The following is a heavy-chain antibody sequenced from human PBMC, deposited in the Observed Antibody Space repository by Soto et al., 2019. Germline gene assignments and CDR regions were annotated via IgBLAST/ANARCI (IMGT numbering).Heavy chain of an antibody. CDR3: ARDPGGKDY. D-gene: IGHD3-16*01. J-gene: IGHJ4*02. CDR2: IIPIFGTA. Sequence: GASVKVSCKASGGTFSSYAISWVRQAPGQGLEWMGGIIPIFGTANYAQKFQGRVTITADTSTSTAYMELRSLRSDDTAVYYCARDPGGKDYWGQGTLVTVSS. V-gene: IGHV1-69*06. CDR1: GGTFSSYA.